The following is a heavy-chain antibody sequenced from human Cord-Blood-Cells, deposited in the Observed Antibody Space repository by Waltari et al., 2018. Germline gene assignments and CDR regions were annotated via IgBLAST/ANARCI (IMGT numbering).Heavy chain of an antibody. CDR2: IYYSGST. J-gene: IGHJ6*03. CDR3: ARQLGQELQYYYYYYMDV. CDR1: GGSISSSSYY. Sequence: QLQLQASGPGLVKPSETPSLTCTVSGGSISSSSYYWGWIRQPPGQGLEWIGSIYYSGSTDYNPSLKSRVTISVDTSKNQFSLKLSSVTAADTAVYYCARQLGQELQYYYYYYMDVWGKGTTVTVSS. V-gene: IGHV4-39*01. D-gene: IGHD1-7*01.